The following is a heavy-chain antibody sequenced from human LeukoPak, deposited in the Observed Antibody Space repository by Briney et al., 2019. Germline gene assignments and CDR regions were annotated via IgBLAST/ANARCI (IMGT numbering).Heavy chain of an antibody. CDR3: ARGTDYYGSGSPPSDFDY. J-gene: IGHJ4*02. V-gene: IGHV3-23*01. CDR1: GFTFSRYA. Sequence: GGSLRLSCAASGFTFSRYAMSWVRQAPGKGLEWVSLISESGGSTYYADSVKGRFTISRDNSKNTLYLQMNTLRAEDTAVYYCARGTDYYGSGSPPSDFDYWGQGTLVTVSS. D-gene: IGHD3-10*01. CDR2: ISESGGST.